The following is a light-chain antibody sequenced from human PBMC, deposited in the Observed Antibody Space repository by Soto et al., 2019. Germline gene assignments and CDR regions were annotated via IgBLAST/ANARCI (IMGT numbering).Light chain of an antibody. J-gene: IGKJ1*01. Sequence: DIQMTQSPSTLSASVGDSVSINCRASQSISAWLAWYQQKPGKAPRLLIYKASTLEIGVPSRFSGSGSGTEFTLTISSLQPEDFATYYCLQGYNSPRTFGQGTKVDIK. V-gene: IGKV1-5*03. CDR1: QSISAW. CDR3: LQGYNSPRT. CDR2: KAS.